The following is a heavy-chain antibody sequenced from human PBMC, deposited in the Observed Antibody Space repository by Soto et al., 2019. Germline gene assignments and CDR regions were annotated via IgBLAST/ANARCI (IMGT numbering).Heavy chain of an antibody. CDR3: ARGRIVASIHDAFEI. V-gene: IGHV1-18*01. CDR1: GYPFTSSG. D-gene: IGHD5-12*01. CDR2: ISAYNGNR. J-gene: IGHJ3*02. Sequence: ASVKVSCKASGYPFTSSGISWGRQAPGQGLEWVAWISAYNGNRDTAQKFQGRVTMTLDTSTDTAHMELGDLTSADTGVYYCARGRIVASIHDAFEIWGQGTKVTVSS.